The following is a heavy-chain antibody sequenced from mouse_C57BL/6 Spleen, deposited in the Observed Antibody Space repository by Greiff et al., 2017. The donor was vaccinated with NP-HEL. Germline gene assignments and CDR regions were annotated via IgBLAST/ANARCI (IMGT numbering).Heavy chain of an antibody. CDR3: ARSPYYGSSYYWYFDV. D-gene: IGHD1-1*01. CDR2: INPYNGGT. V-gene: IGHV1-19*01. J-gene: IGHJ1*03. CDR1: GYTFTDYY. Sequence: EVQLQQSGPVLVKPGASVKMSCKASGYTFTDYYMNWVKQSHGKSLEWIGVINPYNGGTSYNQKFKGKATLTVDKSSSTAYMELNSLTSEDSAVYYCARSPYYGSSYYWYFDVWGTGTTVTVSS.